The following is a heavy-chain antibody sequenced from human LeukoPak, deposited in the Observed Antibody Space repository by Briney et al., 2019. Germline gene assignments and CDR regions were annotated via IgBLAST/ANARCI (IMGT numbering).Heavy chain of an antibody. CDR2: INGGAYST. Sequence: PGGSLRLSCAASGFTFIAYAMTWVRQAPGKGLEWISAINGGAYSTSYADSVKGRFTISRDNSKNTLYLQMNSRREDATVVYFCARNSSGFKLGDAFDIWGQGTLVTVSS. CDR1: GFTFIAYA. D-gene: IGHD3-22*01. CDR3: ARNSSGFKLGDAFDI. J-gene: IGHJ3*02. V-gene: IGHV3-23*01.